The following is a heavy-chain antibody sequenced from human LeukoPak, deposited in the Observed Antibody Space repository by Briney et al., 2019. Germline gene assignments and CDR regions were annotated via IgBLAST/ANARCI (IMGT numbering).Heavy chain of an antibody. D-gene: IGHD6-19*01. J-gene: IGHJ4*02. CDR2: INTGNGNT. V-gene: IGHV1-3*04. CDR3: ARAPYSSGWTFDY. Sequence: ASVKVSCKASGYTFTNYAMHWVRQAPGQRLEWMGWINTGNGNTKYSQNLQGRVTITGDTSASTAYMQLSSLRSEDTAVYYCARAPYSSGWTFDYRGQGTLVTVSS. CDR1: GYTFTNYA.